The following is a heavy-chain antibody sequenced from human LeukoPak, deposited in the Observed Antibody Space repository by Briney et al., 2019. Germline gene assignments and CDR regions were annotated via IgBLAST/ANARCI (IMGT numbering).Heavy chain of an antibody. Sequence: ASVKVSCKASGYTFATYGISWVRQAPGQGLEWMGGIIPIFGTANYAQKFQGRVTITTDESTSTAYMELSSLRSEDTAVYYCARGPGWELPNIWGQGTMVTVSS. J-gene: IGHJ3*02. V-gene: IGHV1-69*05. CDR3: ARGPGWELPNI. CDR1: GYTFATYG. D-gene: IGHD2-15*01. CDR2: IIPIFGTA.